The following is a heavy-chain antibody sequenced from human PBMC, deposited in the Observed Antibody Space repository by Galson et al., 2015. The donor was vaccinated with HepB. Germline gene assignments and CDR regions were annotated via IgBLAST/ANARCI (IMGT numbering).Heavy chain of an antibody. V-gene: IGHV1-46*01. D-gene: IGHD2-2*01. CDR3: ARGRLAPYCSSTSCYDDYYYYGMDV. J-gene: IGHJ6*02. CDR2: INPSGGST. Sequence: SVKVSCKASGYTFTSYYMHWVRQAPGQGLEWMGIINPSGGSTSYAQKFQGRVTMTRDTSTSTVYMELSSLRSEDTAVYYCARGRLAPYCSSTSCYDDYYYYGMDVWGQGTTVTVSS. CDR1: GYTFTSYY.